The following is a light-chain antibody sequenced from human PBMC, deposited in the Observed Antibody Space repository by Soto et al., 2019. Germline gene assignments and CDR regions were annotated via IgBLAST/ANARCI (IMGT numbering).Light chain of an antibody. CDR2: QVT. CDR1: SSDLAIYNY. Sequence: QSVLTQSPSASGTPGQRVVISCTGTSSDLAIYNYVSWYQQQPGKAPKLMIYQVTNRPSGVSNRFSGSRSGNTASLTISGLQAEDEADYYCSSYTDSSNYVFGTGTKVTVL. V-gene: IGLV2-14*01. J-gene: IGLJ1*01. CDR3: SSYTDSSNYV.